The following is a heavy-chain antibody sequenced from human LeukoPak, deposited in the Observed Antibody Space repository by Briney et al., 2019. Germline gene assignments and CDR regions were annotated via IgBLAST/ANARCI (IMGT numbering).Heavy chain of an antibody. J-gene: IGHJ2*01. V-gene: IGHV4-59*08. D-gene: IGHD6-19*01. CDR1: GGSISSYY. CDR3: AKTVAGYWYFDL. CDR2: IYYSGST. Sequence: SETLSLTCTVSGGSISSYYWNWIRQPPGKGLEWIGYIYYSGSTNYNPSLKSRVTISVDPSKNQFSLKLNSVTAADTAVYYCAKTVAGYWYFDLWGRGTLVTVSS.